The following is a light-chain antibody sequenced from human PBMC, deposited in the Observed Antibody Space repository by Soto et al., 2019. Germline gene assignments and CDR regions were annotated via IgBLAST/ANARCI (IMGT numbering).Light chain of an antibody. J-gene: IGLJ1*01. CDR3: CSYAGSGAFV. V-gene: IGLV2-11*01. Sequence: QSTLTQPRSVSGSPGQSVTISCTGSSSDVGGYNYVSWYQQHPGKAPKLIIYDVTNRPSGVPDRFSGSKSGNTASLTISGLQAEDEADYHCCSYAGSGAFVFGAGTKLTVL. CDR1: SSDVGGYNY. CDR2: DVT.